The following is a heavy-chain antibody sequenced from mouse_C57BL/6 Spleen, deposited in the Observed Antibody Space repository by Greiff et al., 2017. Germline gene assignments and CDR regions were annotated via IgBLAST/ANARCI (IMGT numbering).Heavy chain of an antibody. J-gene: IGHJ1*03. CDR1: GYAFSSSW. Sequence: VQLQQSGPELVKPGASVKISCKASGYAFSSSWMNWVKQRPGQGLEWIGRIYPGDGDTNYNGKFKGKATLTADKSSSTAYMQLSSLTSEDSAVYFCARCYSTVWYFDVWGTGTTVTVSS. CDR3: ARCYSTVWYFDV. V-gene: IGHV1-82*01. D-gene: IGHD2-5*01. CDR2: IYPGDGDT.